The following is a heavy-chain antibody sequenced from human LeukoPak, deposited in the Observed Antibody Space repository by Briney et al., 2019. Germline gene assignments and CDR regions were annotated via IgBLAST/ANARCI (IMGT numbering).Heavy chain of an antibody. CDR1: VFSSTISA. V-gene: IGHV3-30-3*01. D-gene: IGHD6-13*01. CDR3: AKDPYSSSARRWSDP. Sequence: GGSLRLSAVAPVFSSTISAMPGVRQAPGRGREWVAVISYDGSNKDYADSVKGRFTISRDNSKNTLYLQMNSLRAEDTAVYYCAKDPYSSSARRWSDPWGEGTLVTVSS. CDR2: ISYDGSNK. J-gene: IGHJ5*02.